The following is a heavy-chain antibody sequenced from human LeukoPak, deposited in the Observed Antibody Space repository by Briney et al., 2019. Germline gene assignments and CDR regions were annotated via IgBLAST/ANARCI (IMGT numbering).Heavy chain of an antibody. CDR3: ASYSITMVRGVSHRRLDY. J-gene: IGHJ4*02. CDR1: GGSFSGYY. Sequence: PSETLSLTCAVYGGSFSGYYWGWIRQPPGKGLEWIGEINHSGSTNYNPSLKSRVTISVDTSKNQFSLKLGSVTAADTAVYYCASYSITMVRGVSHRRLDYWGQGTLVTVSS. V-gene: IGHV4-34*01. D-gene: IGHD3-10*01. CDR2: INHSGST.